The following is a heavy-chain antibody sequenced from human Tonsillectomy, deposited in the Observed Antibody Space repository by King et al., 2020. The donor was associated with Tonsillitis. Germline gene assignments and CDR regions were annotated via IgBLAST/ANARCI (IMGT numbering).Heavy chain of an antibody. CDR1: GYTFTSYG. V-gene: IGHV1-18*01. J-gene: IGHJ6*02. CDR3: ARDTVGYGALAYYYYGLDV. Sequence: QLVQSGAEVKKPGASVKVSCKASGYTFTSYGISWVRQAPGQGLEWMGCISTYNGNAKYPQKVQGRVTMTTDTSTSTPYMEVRSLRSDDTAVYYCARDTVGYGALAYYYYGLDVWGQGTTVTVSS. D-gene: IGHD4-17*01. CDR2: ISTYNGNA.